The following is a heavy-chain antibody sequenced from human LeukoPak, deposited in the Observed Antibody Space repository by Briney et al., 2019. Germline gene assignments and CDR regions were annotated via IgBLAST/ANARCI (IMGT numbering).Heavy chain of an antibody. J-gene: IGHJ3*02. CDR1: GYTFTGYY. CDR2: INPNSGGT. Sequence: ASVKVSCKASGYTFTGYYMHWVRQAPGQGLEWMGWINPNSGGTNYAQKFQGWVTMTRDTSISTAYMELSRLRSDDTAVYYCARSRAYYYDSSGYQREVAFDIWGQGTMVTVSS. D-gene: IGHD3-22*01. CDR3: ARSRAYYYDSSGYQREVAFDI. V-gene: IGHV1-2*04.